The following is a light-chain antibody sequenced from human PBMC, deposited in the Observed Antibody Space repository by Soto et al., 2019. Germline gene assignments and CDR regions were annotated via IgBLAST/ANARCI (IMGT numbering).Light chain of an antibody. V-gene: IGKV1-39*01. CDR2: GAS. Sequence: DIQMTQSPSSLSASIGDRVTITCRASQTISDYLNWYQQKPGKAPNLLIYGASNLESGVPSRFSASGSGTEFPLTINSLDPEDFATYYCQQSYSVPFTFGPGTKVDVK. J-gene: IGKJ3*01. CDR3: QQSYSVPFT. CDR1: QTISDY.